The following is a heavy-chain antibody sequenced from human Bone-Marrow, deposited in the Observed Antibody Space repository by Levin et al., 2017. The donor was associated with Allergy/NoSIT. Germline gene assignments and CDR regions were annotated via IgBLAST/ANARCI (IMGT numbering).Heavy chain of an antibody. CDR3: ARCLVVAGDWLDP. D-gene: IGHD2-15*01. CDR2: IYYSGST. Sequence: ASETLSLTCTVSGGSISSYYWSWIRQPPGKGLEWIGYIYYSGSTNYNPSLKSRVTISVDTSKNQFSLKLSSVTAADTAVYYCARCLVVAGDWLDPWGQGTLVTVSS. CDR1: GGSISSYY. J-gene: IGHJ5*02. V-gene: IGHV4-59*01.